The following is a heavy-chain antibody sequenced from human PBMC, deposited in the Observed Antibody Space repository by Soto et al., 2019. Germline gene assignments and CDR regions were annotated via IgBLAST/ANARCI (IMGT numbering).Heavy chain of an antibody. V-gene: IGHV1-3*04. CDR1: GYTFKSYQ. CDR2: INISNGNT. Sequence: ASVKVSCKASGYTFKSYQIYWVRQAPGQRLECMGWINISNGNTEYSQNFQGRVTMTRDTSASTAYMELSSLRSADTAIYYCARGPLSLYSADFRWGRGTPVTVSS. D-gene: IGHD6-13*01. CDR3: ARGPLSLYSADFR. J-gene: IGHJ4*02.